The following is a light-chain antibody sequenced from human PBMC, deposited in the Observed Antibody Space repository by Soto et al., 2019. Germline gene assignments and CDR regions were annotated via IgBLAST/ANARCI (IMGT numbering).Light chain of an antibody. CDR2: GAS. J-gene: IGKJ1*01. CDR3: QQYGSSPWT. CDR1: QSVNSR. Sequence: EIVLTQSPGTLSLSPGERATLSCRASQSVNSRLAWYQHKPGQAPRLLIYGASSRATGIPDRFSGSGSGTDFTLTISRLEPEDFAVYYCQQYGSSPWTFGQGTKVDIK. V-gene: IGKV3-20*01.